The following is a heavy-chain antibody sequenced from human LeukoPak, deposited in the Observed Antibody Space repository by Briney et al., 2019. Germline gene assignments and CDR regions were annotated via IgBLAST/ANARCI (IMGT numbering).Heavy chain of an antibody. J-gene: IGHJ4*02. CDR2: IKQDGSEK. D-gene: IGHD6-13*01. CDR1: GFTFSNAW. Sequence: AGGSLRLSCAASGFTFSNAWMSWVRQAPGKGLEWVANIKQDGSEKYYVDSVKGRFTISRDNAKNSLYLQMNSLRAEDTAVYYCARVPIAAATLDYWGQGTLVTVSS. CDR3: ARVPIAAATLDY. V-gene: IGHV3-7*01.